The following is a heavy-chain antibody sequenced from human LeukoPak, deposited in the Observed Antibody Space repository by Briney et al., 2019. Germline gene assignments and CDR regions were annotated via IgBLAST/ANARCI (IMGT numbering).Heavy chain of an antibody. J-gene: IGHJ6*02. CDR3: ARGFGSSWFHYGMDV. V-gene: IGHV1-2*04. CDR2: INPNSGGT. CDR1: GYTFTGYY. D-gene: IGHD6-13*01. Sequence: ASVKVSCKASGYTFTGYYMHWVRQAPGQGLEWMGWINPNSGGTNYAQKFQGWVTMTRDTSISTAYMELSRLRSDVTAVYYCARGFGSSWFHYGMDVWGQGTTVTVSS.